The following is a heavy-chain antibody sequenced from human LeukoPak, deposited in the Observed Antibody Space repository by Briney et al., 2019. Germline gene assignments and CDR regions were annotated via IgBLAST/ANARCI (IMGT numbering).Heavy chain of an antibody. J-gene: IGHJ6*02. CDR3: ARGRFNYGWGMDV. D-gene: IGHD5-18*01. CDR2: IWYDGSNK. Sequence: PGGSLRLSYAASGFTFSSYGMHWVRQAPGKGLEWVAVIWYDGSNKYYADSVKGRFTISRDNSKNTLYLQMNSLRAEDTAVYYCARGRFNYGWGMDVWGQGTTVIVSS. V-gene: IGHV3-33*01. CDR1: GFTFSSYG.